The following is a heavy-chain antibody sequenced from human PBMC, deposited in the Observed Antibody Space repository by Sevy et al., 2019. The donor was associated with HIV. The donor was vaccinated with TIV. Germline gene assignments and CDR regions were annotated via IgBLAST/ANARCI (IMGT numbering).Heavy chain of an antibody. V-gene: IGHV4-34*01. D-gene: IGHD3-22*01. Sequence: SETLSLTCAVYGGSFSGYYWSWIRQPPGKGLEWIGEINHSGSTNYNPSLKSRVTISVDTSKNQFSLKLSSVTAADTAVYYCARRPSITMIVVPFRGFDYWGQGTLVTVSS. J-gene: IGHJ4*02. CDR3: ARRPSITMIVVPFRGFDY. CDR1: GGSFSGYY. CDR2: INHSGST.